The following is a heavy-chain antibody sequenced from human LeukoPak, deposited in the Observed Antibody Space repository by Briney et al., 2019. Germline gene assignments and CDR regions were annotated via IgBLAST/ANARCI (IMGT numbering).Heavy chain of an antibody. CDR3: ARVVVNYYDSSGYGATDY. J-gene: IGHJ4*02. CDR1: GFTFSSYS. Sequence: GGSLRLSCAASGFTFSSYSMNWVRQAPGKGLEWVSSISSSSSYINYADSVKGRFTISRDNAKNSLYLQMNSLRAEDTAVYYCARVVVNYYDSSGYGATDYWGQGTLVTVSS. D-gene: IGHD3-22*01. V-gene: IGHV3-21*04. CDR2: ISSSSSYI.